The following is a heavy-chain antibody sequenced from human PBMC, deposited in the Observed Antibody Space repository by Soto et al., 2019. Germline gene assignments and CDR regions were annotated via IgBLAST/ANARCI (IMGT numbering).Heavy chain of an antibody. CDR3: ARALVDTAMGNFDY. Sequence: SGPTLVNPTQTLTLTCTFSGFALSTSGVGVGWIRQPPGKALEWLTLIYWDDDKRYSTSLKTRLTISKDTSKNQVVHTMTNMDPVDTATYYCARALVDTAMGNFDYWGQGTLVTVSS. CDR1: GFALSTSGVG. D-gene: IGHD5-18*01. CDR2: IYWDDDK. V-gene: IGHV2-5*02. J-gene: IGHJ4*02.